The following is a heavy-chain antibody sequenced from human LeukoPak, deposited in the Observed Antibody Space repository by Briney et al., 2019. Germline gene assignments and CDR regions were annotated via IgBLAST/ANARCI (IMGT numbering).Heavy chain of an antibody. CDR3: VRVGIVLAGPFDD. J-gene: IGHJ4*02. D-gene: IGHD2-21*01. CDR2: MSGRGFPI. Sequence: KPGGSLRLSCAASGFTFSDFYMSWIRQAPGKGLEWIAYMSGRGFPIYYADSVKGRFTISRDNAKNSLYLQMNNLRAEDTAVYYCVRVGIVLAGPFDDWGQGTLVTVSS. V-gene: IGHV3-11*01. CDR1: GFTFSDFY.